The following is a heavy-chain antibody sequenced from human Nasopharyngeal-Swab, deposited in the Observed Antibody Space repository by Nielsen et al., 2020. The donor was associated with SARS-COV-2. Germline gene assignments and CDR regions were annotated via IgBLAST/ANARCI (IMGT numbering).Heavy chain of an antibody. CDR3: ARDNPDNRKWLRFFYYYGMDV. V-gene: IGHV3-30-3*01. CDR1: GFTFSSYS. J-gene: IGHJ6*02. CDR2: ISSDGIKK. D-gene: IGHD5-12*01. Sequence: GESLKISCAASGFTFSSYSMNWVRQAPGKGLEWVAVISSDGIKKDYADSVKGRFTISRDNAKNTLYLQMNSLRAEDTAVYYCARDNPDNRKWLRFFYYYGMDVWGQGTTVTVSS.